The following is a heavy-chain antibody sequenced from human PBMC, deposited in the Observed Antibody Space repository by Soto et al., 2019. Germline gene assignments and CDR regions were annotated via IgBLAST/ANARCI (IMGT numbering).Heavy chain of an antibody. D-gene: IGHD3-22*01. CDR1: AFTFRSYA. V-gene: IGHV3-30-3*01. CDR2: ISYDGTYK. J-gene: IGHJ4*02. CDR3: ARDAIYDGSDYYGSYFDY. Sequence: QVQLVESGGGVVQPGRSLRLSCAASAFTFRSYAMHWFRQAPGKGLEWVAVISYDGTYKYYADSVKGRFTISRDNSKNTLYLQMSSLRPEDTAVYYCARDAIYDGSDYYGSYFDYWGQGSLVTVSS.